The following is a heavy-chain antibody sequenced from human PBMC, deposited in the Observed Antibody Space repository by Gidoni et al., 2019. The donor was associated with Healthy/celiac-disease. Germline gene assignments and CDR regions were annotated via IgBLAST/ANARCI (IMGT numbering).Heavy chain of an antibody. CDR2: RSYDGSNK. CDR1: GFTFSSYA. D-gene: IGHD6-13*01. V-gene: IGHV3-30*04. CDR3: ARAGIAAAGTFDY. J-gene: IGHJ4*02. Sequence: QVQLVESGGGLFQPGRSLRRSWAPSGFTFSSYALHWGRQAPGKGLEWVAIRSYDGSNKYYADTVKGRFTISRDNSKNTLYLQMNSLRAEDTAVYYCARAGIAAAGTFDYWGQGTLVTVSS.